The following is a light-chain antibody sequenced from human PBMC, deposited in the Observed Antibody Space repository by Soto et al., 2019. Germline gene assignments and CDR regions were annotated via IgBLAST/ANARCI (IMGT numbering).Light chain of an antibody. CDR2: GAS. CDR1: QGVSSS. J-gene: IGKJ4*01. Sequence: EIVLTQSPGTLSLSPGERATLSCRASQGVSSSLAWYQQIPGQAPRLLLYGASSSATGITARCSGSGSAADFSIIISRLEHEDFFLDYCRQYDSSPLTFGGGTKVDIK. CDR3: RQYDSSPLT. V-gene: IGKV3-20*01.